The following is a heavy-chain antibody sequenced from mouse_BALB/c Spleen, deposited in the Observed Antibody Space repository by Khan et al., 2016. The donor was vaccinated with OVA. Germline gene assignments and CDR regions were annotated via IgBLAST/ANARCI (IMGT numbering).Heavy chain of an antibody. CDR3: ARMARTIN. J-gene: IGHJ2*01. V-gene: IGHV5-6-3*01. CDR2: INSNGGST. Sequence: EVELVESGGGLVQPGGSLKLSCAASGFTFSSYGMSWVRQTPDKRLELVANINSNGGSTYYPDSVKGRVTISRDNAKNTLYLQMSSLKSEDTAMYYCARMARTINWGQGTTLTVSS. CDR1: GFTFSSYG.